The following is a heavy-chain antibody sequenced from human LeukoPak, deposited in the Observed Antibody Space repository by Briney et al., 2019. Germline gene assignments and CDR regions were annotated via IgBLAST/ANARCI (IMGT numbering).Heavy chain of an antibody. D-gene: IGHD5-12*01. CDR3: ARHGRDVSGPDY. V-gene: IGHV5-51*01. CDR2: IYPGDSDT. J-gene: IGHJ4*02. Sequence: GESLQISCKGFGYSFTSYWIGWVRQVPGKGLEWMGNIYPGDSDTRYSPSFQGQVTISADKSISTAHLQWSSLKASDSAMYYCARHGRDVSGPDYWGQGTLVTVSS. CDR1: GYSFTSYW.